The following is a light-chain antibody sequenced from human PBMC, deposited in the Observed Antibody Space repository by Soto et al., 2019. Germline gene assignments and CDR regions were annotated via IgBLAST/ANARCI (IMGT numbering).Light chain of an antibody. J-gene: IGLJ1*01. CDR1: SSDVGGYSY. V-gene: IGLV2-14*01. CDR2: DVS. Sequence: QSALTQPASVSGSPGQSIAISCTGTSSDVGGYSYVSWYQQQPGKAPKLVISDVSNRPSGVSDRSSGSKSGNTASLTISGLQTEDEADYYCASYTPSSTYVFGTRTRVTVL. CDR3: ASYTPSSTYV.